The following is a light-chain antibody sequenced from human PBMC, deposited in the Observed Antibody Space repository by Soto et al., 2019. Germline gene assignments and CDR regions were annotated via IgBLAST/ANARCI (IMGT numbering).Light chain of an antibody. CDR1: QSVSSS. Sequence: EIVLTQSPATLSLSPGERATLSCRASQSVSSSLAWYQQKPGQAPRLLMYDASNRATGIPARLSGSGSGTDFTLTICSLEPEDFAVYYRQQRSNWPPTFGQGTKVEIK. J-gene: IGKJ1*01. CDR3: QQRSNWPPT. V-gene: IGKV3-11*01. CDR2: DAS.